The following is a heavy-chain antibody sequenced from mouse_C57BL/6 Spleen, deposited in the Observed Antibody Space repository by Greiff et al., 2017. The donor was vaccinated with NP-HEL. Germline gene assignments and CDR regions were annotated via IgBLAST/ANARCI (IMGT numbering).Heavy chain of an antibody. D-gene: IGHD2-3*01. CDR1: GYTFTSYW. V-gene: IGHV1-69*01. CDR3: ARWGLMGYFDY. J-gene: IGHJ2*01. Sequence: VQLQQPGAELVMPGASVKLSCKASGYTFTSYWMHWVKQRPGQGLEWIGEIDPSDSYTNYNQKFKGKSTLTVDKSSSTAYMQLSSLTSEDSAVYYCARWGLMGYFDYWGQGTTLTVSS. CDR2: IDPSDSYT.